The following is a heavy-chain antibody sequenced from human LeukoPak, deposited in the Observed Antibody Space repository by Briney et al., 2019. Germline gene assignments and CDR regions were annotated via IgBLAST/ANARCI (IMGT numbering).Heavy chain of an antibody. CDR1: GFTFSSYA. Sequence: GGSLRLSCAASGFTFSSYAMHWVRQAPGKGLEWVAVISYDGSNKYYAGSVKGRFTISRDNSKNTLYLQMNSLRAEDTAVYYCARGHYYGSGEIDYWGQGTLVTVSS. CDR3: ARGHYYGSGEIDY. J-gene: IGHJ4*02. D-gene: IGHD3-10*01. CDR2: ISYDGSNK. V-gene: IGHV3-30*04.